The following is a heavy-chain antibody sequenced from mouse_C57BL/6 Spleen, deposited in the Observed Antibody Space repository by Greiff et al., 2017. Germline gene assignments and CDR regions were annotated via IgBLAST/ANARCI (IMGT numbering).Heavy chain of an antibody. J-gene: IGHJ3*01. V-gene: IGHV1-15*01. D-gene: IGHD2-4*01. CDR2: IDPETGGN. CDR1: GYTFTDYE. Sequence: VKLQESGAELVRPGASVTLSCKASGYTFTDYEMHWVKQTPVHGLEWIGAIDPETGGNAYNQKFKGKAILTADKSSSTAYMEIRSLTSEDSAVYYCTRDGDYDGWFAYWGQGTLVTVSA. CDR3: TRDGDYDGWFAY.